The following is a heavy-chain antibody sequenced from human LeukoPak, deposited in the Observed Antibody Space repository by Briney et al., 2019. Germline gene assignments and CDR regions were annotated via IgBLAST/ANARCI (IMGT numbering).Heavy chain of an antibody. J-gene: IGHJ6*04. CDR2: ISSSSTTI. CDR3: ARDPRRLDV. CDR1: GFTFSDYY. V-gene: IGHV3-11*04. Sequence: GGSLILSCAASGFTFSDYYMTWIRQAPGKGLEWVSYISSSSTTISYADSVKGRFTISRDNAKNSLYLQMNSLRAEDTAVYYCARDPRRLDVWGKGTTVTVSS.